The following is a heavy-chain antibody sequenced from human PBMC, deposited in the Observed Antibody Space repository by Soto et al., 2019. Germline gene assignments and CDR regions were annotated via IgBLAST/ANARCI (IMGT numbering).Heavy chain of an antibody. Sequence: GGSLRLSCATSGFPFSDYYMSWIRQAPGKGLEWLSHISPKSTYRNYADSVKGRFTISRDNTKSSLFLQMNSLRVEDTALYYCAKDESTGYVELYWGLGTLVTVSS. CDR2: ISPKSTYR. D-gene: IGHD3-22*01. V-gene: IGHV3-11*05. CDR3: AKDESTGYVELY. J-gene: IGHJ4*02. CDR1: GFPFSDYY.